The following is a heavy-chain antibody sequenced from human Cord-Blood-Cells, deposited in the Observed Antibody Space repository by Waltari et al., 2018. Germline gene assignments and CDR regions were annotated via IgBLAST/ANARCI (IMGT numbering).Heavy chain of an antibody. J-gene: IGHJ4*02. CDR3: ARRKGRGSYFDY. CDR1: GGSISSSSYY. Sequence: QLQLQESGPGLVKPSETLSLTCTVSGGSISSSSYYWGWIRQPPGKGLEWIGSIYYSGSTYHNPSRKSRVTISVDTSKNQFSLKLSSVTAADTAVYYCARRKGRGSYFDYWGQGTLVTVSS. CDR2: IYYSGST. D-gene: IGHD1-26*01. V-gene: IGHV4-39*07.